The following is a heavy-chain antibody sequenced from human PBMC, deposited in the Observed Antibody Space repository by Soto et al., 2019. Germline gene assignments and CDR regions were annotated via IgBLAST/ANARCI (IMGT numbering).Heavy chain of an antibody. D-gene: IGHD3-22*01. CDR1: GFSFSNCW. Sequence: EVQLVESGGGLVQPGGSLRLSCAASGFSFSNCWMHWVRQAPGMGLVWVSHINSDGSSTTYADSVKGRFTISRDNAKNTLYLQMNSLRAEDTAVYYCARAIGYYGIDVCGQGTTVTVSS. CDR3: ARAIGYYGIDV. J-gene: IGHJ6*02. V-gene: IGHV3-74*01. CDR2: INSDGSST.